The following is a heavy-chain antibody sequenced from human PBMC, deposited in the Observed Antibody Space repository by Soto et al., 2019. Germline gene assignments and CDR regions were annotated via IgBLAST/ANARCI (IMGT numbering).Heavy chain of an antibody. J-gene: IGHJ5*02. Sequence: QVQLVQSGAEVKKPGSSVKVSCKASGGTFSSYAISWVRQAPGQGLEWMGGIIPIFGTANYAQQFQGRVTITADESTSTAYVELSSMRSEDTAVYYCARAGDYYDSSGYYYWFDPWGQGTLVTVS. CDR3: ARAGDYYDSSGYYYWFDP. CDR1: GGTFSSYA. CDR2: IIPIFGTA. D-gene: IGHD3-22*01. V-gene: IGHV1-69*01.